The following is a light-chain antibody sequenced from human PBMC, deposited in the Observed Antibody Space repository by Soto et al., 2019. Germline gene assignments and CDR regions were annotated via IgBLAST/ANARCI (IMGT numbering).Light chain of an antibody. CDR3: QQYGSSLPT. J-gene: IGKJ1*01. V-gene: IGKV3-20*01. CDR1: QTFTSSY. CDR2: GAS. Sequence: EVVLTQSPGTLSLSPGERATLSCRASQTFTSSYLAWYQQKPGQAPRLLIYGASNRATGIPDRFSGSGSGTDFTLTISRLEPEDFAVYFCQQYGSSLPTFGQGTKVEIK.